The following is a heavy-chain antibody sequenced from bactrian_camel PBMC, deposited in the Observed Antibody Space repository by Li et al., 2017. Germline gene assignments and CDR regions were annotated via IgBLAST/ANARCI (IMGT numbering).Heavy chain of an antibody. D-gene: IGHD4*01. V-gene: IGHV3S42*01. J-gene: IGHJ4*01. CDR2: IDSDGVT. Sequence: VQLVESGGGSVQAGGSLRLSCTASGYTHKNVCMGWFRQAPGEEREEVAYIDSDGVTSYADSVKGRFTISEDKATNTRYLQMNSLKPEDTAMYYCAATDAAGDCGSMSEYGYCGQGTQVTVS. CDR1: GYTHKNVC. CDR3: AATDAAGDCGSMSEYGY.